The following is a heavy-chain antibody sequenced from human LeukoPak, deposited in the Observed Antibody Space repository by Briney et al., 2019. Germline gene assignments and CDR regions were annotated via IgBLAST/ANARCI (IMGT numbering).Heavy chain of an antibody. CDR1: GGTFSSYA. J-gene: IGHJ4*02. V-gene: IGHV1-69*13. Sequence: SVKVSCKASGGTFSSYAISWVRQAPGQGLEWMGGIILIFVTANYAQKFQGRVTITADESTSTGYMQLSSLRSEDTGVYYCARVSIEGAGYSGYDRFDYWGQETLVTVSS. D-gene: IGHD5-12*01. CDR2: IILIFVTA. CDR3: ARVSIEGAGYSGYDRFDY.